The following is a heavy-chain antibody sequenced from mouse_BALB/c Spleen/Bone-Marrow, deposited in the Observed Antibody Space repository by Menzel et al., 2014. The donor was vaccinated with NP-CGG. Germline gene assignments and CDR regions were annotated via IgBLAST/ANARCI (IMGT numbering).Heavy chain of an antibody. CDR3: AREEYGQKVYAMDY. CDR1: GFTFSGYA. D-gene: IGHD2-10*02. CDR2: ISSGGST. J-gene: IGHJ4*01. V-gene: IGHV5-6-5*01. Sequence: VQLKESGGGLVKPGGSLKLSCAASGFTFSGYAMSWVRQTPEKRLEWVASISSGGSTYYPDSVKGRFTISRDNARNILYLQMSSLRSEDTAMYYCAREEYGQKVYAMDYWGQGTSVTVSS.